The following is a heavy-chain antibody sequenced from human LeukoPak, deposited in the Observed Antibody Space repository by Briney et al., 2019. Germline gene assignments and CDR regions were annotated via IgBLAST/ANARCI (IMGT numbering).Heavy chain of an antibody. CDR1: GFTFSSYA. V-gene: IGHV3-23*01. CDR2: ISGSGGST. D-gene: IGHD3-22*01. CDR3: AKVGYDSSGYWTGGDAFDI. J-gene: IGHJ3*02. Sequence: SGGSLRLSCAASGFTFSSYAMSWVRQAPGKGLEWVSAISGSGGSTYYADSVKGRFAISRDNSKNTLYLQMNSLRAEDTAVYYCAKVGYDSSGYWTGGDAFDIWGQGTMVTVSS.